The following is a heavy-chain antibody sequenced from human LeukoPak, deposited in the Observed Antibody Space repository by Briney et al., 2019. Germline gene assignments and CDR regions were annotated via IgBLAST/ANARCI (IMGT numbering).Heavy chain of an antibody. D-gene: IGHD5-18*01. CDR3: ARFQRYSYGRNDY. CDR2: MNPNSGNT. V-gene: IGHV1-8*01. J-gene: IGHJ4*02. Sequence: ASVKVSCKASGYTFTSYDINWVRQATGQGLEWMGWMNPNSGNTGYAQKFQGRVTMTRNTSISTAYMELSSLRSEDTAVYYCARFQRYSYGRNDYWGQGTLVTVSS. CDR1: GYTFTSYD.